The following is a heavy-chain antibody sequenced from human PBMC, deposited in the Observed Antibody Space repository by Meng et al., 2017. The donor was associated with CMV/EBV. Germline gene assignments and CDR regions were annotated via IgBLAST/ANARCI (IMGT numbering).Heavy chain of an antibody. CDR2: MNPNSGNT. Sequence: ASVKVSCKASGYTFTSYDINWVRQATGQELEWMGWMNPNSGNTGYAQKFQGRVTITRNTSISTAYMELSSLRSEDTAVYYCARPAPRILLSMYYFDYWGQGTLVTVSS. D-gene: IGHD2-15*01. CDR3: ARPAPRILLSMYYFDY. CDR1: GYTFTSYD. V-gene: IGHV1-8*03. J-gene: IGHJ4*02.